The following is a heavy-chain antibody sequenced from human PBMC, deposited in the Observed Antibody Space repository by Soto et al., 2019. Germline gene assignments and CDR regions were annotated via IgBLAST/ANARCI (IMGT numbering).Heavy chain of an antibody. CDR1: GGSISSGAYY. CDR3: ATYIVPTSRFDP. Sequence: QVQLQESGPGLVEPSQTLSLTCTVSGGSISSGAYYWSWIRQPPGKGLEWIGYIYYSGTTHYNPSLKSRVTISVDTSNNQFSLKLTSVTAADTAVYYCATYIVPTSRFDPWGQGTLVTVSS. D-gene: IGHD5-12*01. CDR2: IYYSGTT. V-gene: IGHV4-30-4*01. J-gene: IGHJ5*02.